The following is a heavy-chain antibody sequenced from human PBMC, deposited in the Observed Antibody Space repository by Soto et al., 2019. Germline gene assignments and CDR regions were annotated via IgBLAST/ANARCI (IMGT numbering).Heavy chain of an antibody. V-gene: IGHV4-4*02. D-gene: IGHD2-15*01. Sequence: SETLSLTCAVSSGSISSSNWWSWVRQPPGKGLEWIGEIYHSGSTNYNPSLKSRVTISVDKSKNQFSLKLSSVTAADTAVYYCAGGGYCSGGSCYSINYWGQGTLVTVSS. CDR2: IYHSGST. CDR1: SGSISSSNW. CDR3: AGGGYCSGGSCYSINY. J-gene: IGHJ4*02.